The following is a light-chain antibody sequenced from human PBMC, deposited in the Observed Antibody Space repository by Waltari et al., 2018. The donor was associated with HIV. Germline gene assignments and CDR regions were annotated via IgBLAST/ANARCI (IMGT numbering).Light chain of an antibody. CDR1: EDVLTY. J-gene: IGKJ4*01. Sequence: DVKMTQSPSSLSASVGDTVTITCRESEDVLTYLNWYQQKLGKAPKLLMYAASSLQSGVPLRFSGSGSGTHFNFTINSLQVEDFATYYCQQHLRTPLTFGGGTRVEI. CDR2: AAS. V-gene: IGKV1-39*01. CDR3: QQHLRTPLT.